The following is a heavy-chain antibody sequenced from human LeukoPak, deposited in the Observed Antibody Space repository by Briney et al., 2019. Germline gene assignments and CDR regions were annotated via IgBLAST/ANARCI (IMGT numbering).Heavy chain of an antibody. CDR2: ISAYNGNT. CDR3: ARGGRAGCSSTSCYLSWFDP. Sequence: ASVKVSCKASGYTFTSYGISWVRQAPGQGLEWMGWISAYNGNTNYAQKLQGRVTMTTDTSTSTAYMELRSLRSDDTAVYYCARGGRAGCSSTSCYLSWFDPWGQGTLVTVSS. CDR1: GYTFTSYG. J-gene: IGHJ5*02. V-gene: IGHV1-18*01. D-gene: IGHD2-2*01.